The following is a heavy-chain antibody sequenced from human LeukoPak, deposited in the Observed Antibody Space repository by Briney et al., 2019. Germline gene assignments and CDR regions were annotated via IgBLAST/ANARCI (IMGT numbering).Heavy chain of an antibody. J-gene: IGHJ5*02. V-gene: IGHV3-30*02. CDR2: IRYDGSNK. Sequence: GGSLRLSCAASGFTFSSYGMHWVRQAPGKGLEWVAFIRYDGSNKYYADSVKGRFTISRDNSKNTLYLQMNSLRAEDTAVYYCARGGIVGATKGWFDPWGQGTLVTVSS. CDR1: GFTFSSYG. CDR3: ARGGIVGATKGWFDP. D-gene: IGHD1-26*01.